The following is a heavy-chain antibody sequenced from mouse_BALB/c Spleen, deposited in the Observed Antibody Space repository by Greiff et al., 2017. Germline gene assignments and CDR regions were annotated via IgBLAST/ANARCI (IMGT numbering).Heavy chain of an antibody. V-gene: IGHV1S34*01. Sequence: LVKTGASVKISCKASGYSFTGYYMHWVKQSHGKSLEWIGYISCYNGATSYNQKFTGKATFTVDTSSSTAYMQFNSLTSEDSAVYYCARDRYYYGSSYDAMDYWGQGTSVTGSS. D-gene: IGHD1-1*01. J-gene: IGHJ4*01. CDR3: ARDRYYYGSSYDAMDY. CDR1: GYSFTGYY. CDR2: ISCYNGAT.